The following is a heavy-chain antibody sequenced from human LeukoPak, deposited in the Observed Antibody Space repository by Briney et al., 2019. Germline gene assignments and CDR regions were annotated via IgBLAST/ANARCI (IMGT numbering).Heavy chain of an antibody. CDR3: ARSFRASWYYFDC. CDR1: GFTFDDYA. CDR2: IGWNSVSI. Sequence: GGSLRLSCAASGFTFDDYAMHWVRQAPGKGLEWVSGIGWNSVSIDYADSVKGRFTISRDNSKNTLYLQMNSLRAEDTAVYYCARSFRASWYYFDCWGQGTLVTVSS. D-gene: IGHD2-8*02. J-gene: IGHJ4*02. V-gene: IGHV3-9*01.